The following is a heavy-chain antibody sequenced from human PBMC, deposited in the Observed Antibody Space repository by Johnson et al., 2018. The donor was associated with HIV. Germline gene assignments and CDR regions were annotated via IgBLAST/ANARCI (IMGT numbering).Heavy chain of an antibody. CDR3: ASGQWLGAFDR. V-gene: IGHV3-30-3*01. CDR2: ISYDGSNK. Sequence: QVQLVESGGGVVQPGRSLRLSCAASGFTFSSYAMHWVRQAPGKGLEWVAVISYDGSNKYYADSVKGRFTISRDNSKNTLYLQMNSLRAEDTAVYYCASGQWLGAFDRWGQGTMVTVSS. CDR1: GFTFSSYA. J-gene: IGHJ3*01. D-gene: IGHD6-19*01.